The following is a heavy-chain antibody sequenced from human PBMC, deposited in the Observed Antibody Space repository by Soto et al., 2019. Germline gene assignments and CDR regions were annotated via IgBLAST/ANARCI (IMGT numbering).Heavy chain of an antibody. J-gene: IGHJ4*02. D-gene: IGHD3-22*01. V-gene: IGHV3-23*01. Sequence: GGSLRLSCAASGFTFSSCAMSWVRQAPGKGLEWVSAISGSGGSTYYADSVKGRFTISRDNSKNTLYLQMNSLRAEDTAVYYCAKFPHYYDSSGPSDYWGQGTLVTASS. CDR3: AKFPHYYDSSGPSDY. CDR2: ISGSGGST. CDR1: GFTFSSCA.